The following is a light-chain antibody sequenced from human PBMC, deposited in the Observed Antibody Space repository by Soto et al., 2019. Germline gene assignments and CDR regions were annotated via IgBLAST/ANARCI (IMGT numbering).Light chain of an antibody. CDR2: EVT. Sequence: QSALTQLASVSGSPGQSITISCTGTSSDIGGYNYVSWYQQHPGKAPKLMISEVTNRPSVVSNRFSGSKSGNTASLTISGLQTEDEADYYCCSYTITSTRFVFGTGTKVTVL. J-gene: IGLJ1*01. V-gene: IGLV2-14*01. CDR1: SSDIGGYNY. CDR3: CSYTITSTRFV.